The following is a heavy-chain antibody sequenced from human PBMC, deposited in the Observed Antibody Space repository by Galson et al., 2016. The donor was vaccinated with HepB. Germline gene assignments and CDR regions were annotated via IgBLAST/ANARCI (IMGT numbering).Heavy chain of an antibody. Sequence: SLRLSCAASGFTFSSYTMHWVRQAPGKGLEWVAVISYDGSNTYYADSVKGRFTISRDNSKNTVYLQMNSLRAEDTAVYYCAREPDMGEDGKEEGSWGQGTLVIVSS. CDR3: AREPDMGEDGKEEGS. J-gene: IGHJ5*02. CDR2: ISYDGSNT. V-gene: IGHV3-30-3*01. D-gene: IGHD1-26*01. CDR1: GFTFSSYT.